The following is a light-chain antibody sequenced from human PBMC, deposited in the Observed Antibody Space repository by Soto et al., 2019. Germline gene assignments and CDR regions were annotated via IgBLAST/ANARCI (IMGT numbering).Light chain of an antibody. J-gene: IGLJ3*02. Sequence: QSALTQPASLSGSPGQSITISCTGTSSDIGAYDYVSWFQQHPGKAPKLMISEVNNRPSGVSNRFSGSKSGNTASLTVSGLQADDEAVYYCYSYAGRNIWVFGGGTKLTVL. V-gene: IGLV2-14*01. CDR3: YSYAGRNIWV. CDR1: SSDIGAYDY. CDR2: EVN.